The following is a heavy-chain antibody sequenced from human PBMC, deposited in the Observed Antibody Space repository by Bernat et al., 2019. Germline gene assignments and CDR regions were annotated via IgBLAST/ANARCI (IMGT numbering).Heavy chain of an antibody. CDR3: TRTVLRYVDWFLCFDY. D-gene: IGHD3-9*01. V-gene: IGHV3-49*04. CDR2: LTSKAYGGTT. Sequence: EVQLVESGGGLVQPGRSLRLSCTASGFTFGDYAMTWVRQAPGKGFEWVGFLTSKAYGGTTEDAASVKGRFTISRDDSKSIAYLQMNSLKTEDTAVYYCTRTVLRYVDWFLCFDYWGQGTLVTVSS. J-gene: IGHJ4*02. CDR1: GFTFGDYA.